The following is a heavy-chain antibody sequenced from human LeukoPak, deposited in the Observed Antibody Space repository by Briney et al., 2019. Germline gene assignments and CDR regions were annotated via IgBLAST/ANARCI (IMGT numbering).Heavy chain of an antibody. D-gene: IGHD5-12*01. CDR3: ARGWLRSDFDY. CDR1: GFTFSSYS. V-gene: IGHV3-48*01. CDR2: ISSSSSTI. J-gene: IGHJ4*02. Sequence: GGSLRLSCAASGFTFSSYSMNWVRQAPGKGLEWVSYISSSSSTIYYADSVKGRFTISRDNAKNSLYLQMNSLRAEDTAVYYCARGWLRSDFDYWGQGTLVTVSS.